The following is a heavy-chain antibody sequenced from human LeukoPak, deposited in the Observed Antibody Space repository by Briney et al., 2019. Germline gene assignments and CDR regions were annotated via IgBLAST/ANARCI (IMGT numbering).Heavy chain of an antibody. CDR2: INPNSGDT. CDR1: GYTFTAYY. J-gene: IGHJ4*02. Sequence: ASVKVSCKASGYTFTAYYMHWVRQAPGQGLEWMGWINPNSGDTNYAQEFQGRVTMTRDTSINTAYMELSGLRSDDTAVYYCARDLTFTSGRGVHWGQGTLVTVSS. D-gene: IGHD6-25*01. CDR3: ARDLTFTSGRGVH. V-gene: IGHV1-2*02.